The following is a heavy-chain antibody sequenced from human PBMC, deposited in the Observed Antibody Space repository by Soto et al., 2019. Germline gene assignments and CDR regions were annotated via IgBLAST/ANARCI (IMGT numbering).Heavy chain of an antibody. Sequence: KPSETLSLTCAVSGGSISSSNWWSWVRQPPGXGLEWIGEIYHSGSTNYNPSLKSRVTISVDKSKNQFSLKLSSVTAADTAVYYCARASRHYGSGSYYNPNYYYGMDVWGQGTTVTVSS. CDR1: GGSISSSNW. D-gene: IGHD3-10*01. J-gene: IGHJ6*02. V-gene: IGHV4-4*02. CDR2: IYHSGST. CDR3: ARASRHYGSGSYYNPNYYYGMDV.